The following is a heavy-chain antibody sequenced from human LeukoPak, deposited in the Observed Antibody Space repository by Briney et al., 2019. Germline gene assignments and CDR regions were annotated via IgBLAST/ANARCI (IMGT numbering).Heavy chain of an antibody. Sequence: QSGGSLRLSCAASGFTVSSNYMSWVRQAPGKGLEWVSVIYRGGSTYYADSVKGRFTISRDNSKNTLYLQMNGLRAEDTAVYYCARDRSDAFDIWGQGTMVTVSS. J-gene: IGHJ3*02. CDR1: GFTVSSNY. V-gene: IGHV3-66*01. CDR2: IYRGGST. CDR3: ARDRSDAFDI.